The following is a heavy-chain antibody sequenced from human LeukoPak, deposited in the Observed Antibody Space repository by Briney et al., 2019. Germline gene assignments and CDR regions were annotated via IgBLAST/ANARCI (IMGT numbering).Heavy chain of an antibody. V-gene: IGHV1-69*13. CDR1: GGTFSSYA. D-gene: IGHD2-2*01. Sequence: ASVKVSCKASGGTFSSYAISWVRQAPGQGLEWMGGIIPIFGTANYAQKFQGRVTITADESTSTAYMELSGLRSEDTAVYYCARALNIVVVPAAMYDYYYGMDVWGQGTTVTVSS. J-gene: IGHJ6*02. CDR2: IIPIFGTA. CDR3: ARALNIVVVPAAMYDYYYGMDV.